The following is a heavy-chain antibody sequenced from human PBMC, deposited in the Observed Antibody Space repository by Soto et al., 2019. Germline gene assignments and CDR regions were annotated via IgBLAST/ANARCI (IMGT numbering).Heavy chain of an antibody. V-gene: IGHV3-23*01. CDR1: GFTFSTYA. D-gene: IGHD6-19*01. J-gene: IGHJ4*02. Sequence: EVQLLESGGGLVQPGGSLRLSCAASGFTFSTYAMNWVRQAPGKGLEWVSGISGSGDSTYYADSVKGRFTVSRDNSKNRLYLQMTSLRAADAAVFYCAKERSSGWSCDYWGQGTLVTVSS. CDR2: ISGSGDST. CDR3: AKERSSGWSCDY.